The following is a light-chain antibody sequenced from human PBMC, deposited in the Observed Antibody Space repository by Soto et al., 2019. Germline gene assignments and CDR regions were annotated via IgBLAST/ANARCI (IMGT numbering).Light chain of an antibody. V-gene: IGKV1-17*01. CDR1: QAITND. CDR3: LQHNSYPRT. CDR2: AAS. J-gene: IGKJ1*01. Sequence: DIQMTQSPSSLSASVGDRVTITCRASQAITNDLSWYQQKPGEPPKRLIYAASTLHSGVPSRFSGSGSVTEFTLTISSLQPEDFATYFCLQHNSYPRTFGQGTKVEIK.